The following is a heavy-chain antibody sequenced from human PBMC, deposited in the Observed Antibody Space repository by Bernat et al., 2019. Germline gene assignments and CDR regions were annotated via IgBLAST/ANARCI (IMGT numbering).Heavy chain of an antibody. CDR2: ISYDGSNK. D-gene: IGHD1-26*01. CDR3: AKSSGSYYSLLDY. Sequence: QVQLVESGGGVVQPGRSLRLSCVASGFTFSSYGMHWVRQAPGKGLEWVAVISYDGSNKYYEDSVKGRFTITRDNSKNTLYLQMNSLRAEDTAVYYCAKSSGSYYSLLDYWGQGTLVTVSS. CDR1: GFTFSSYG. V-gene: IGHV3-30*18. J-gene: IGHJ4*02.